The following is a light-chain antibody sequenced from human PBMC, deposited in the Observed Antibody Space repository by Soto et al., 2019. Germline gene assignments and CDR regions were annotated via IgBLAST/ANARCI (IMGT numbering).Light chain of an antibody. CDR1: QSVVYSDGNAY. CDR2: TVS. J-gene: IGKJ1*01. CDR3: MQGTHWPPT. Sequence: DVVMTQSPPSLAVTLGQSASISCRSSQSVVYSDGNAYLNWFHQRPGQSPRRLIYTVSNRDSGVPDRFSGGVSGTDFTLKISRVEAEDVGIYYCMQGTHWPPTFGQGTKVEI. V-gene: IGKV2-30*01.